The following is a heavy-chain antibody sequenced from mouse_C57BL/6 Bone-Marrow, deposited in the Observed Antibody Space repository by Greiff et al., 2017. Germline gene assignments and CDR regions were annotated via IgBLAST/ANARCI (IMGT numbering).Heavy chain of an antibody. CDR1: GYSFTGYY. CDR2: INPSTGGT. CDR3: AREGYGG. V-gene: IGHV1-42*01. J-gene: IGHJ2*01. Sequence: VQLQQSGPELVKPGASVKISCKASGYSFTGYYMNWVKQSPEKSLEWIGEINPSTGGTTYNQKFKAKATLTVDQSSSTASMQLKSLTSEDSAVYYCAREGYGGWGQGTTLTVSS. D-gene: IGHD2-10*02.